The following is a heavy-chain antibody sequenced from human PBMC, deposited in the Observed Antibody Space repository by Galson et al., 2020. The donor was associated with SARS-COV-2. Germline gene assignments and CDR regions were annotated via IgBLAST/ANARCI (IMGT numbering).Heavy chain of an antibody. CDR2: IRSGGRTI. J-gene: IGHJ6*03. V-gene: IGHV3-48*04. CDR1: GFSFSSYR. Sequence: GGSLRLSCATSGFSFSSYRMNWVRQPPGKGLEWVSFIRSGGRTIYYADSVKGRFTISRDNAKNSLYLQMNSLRAEDTAVYYCARDPALATNYYYYYYMDVWGKGTAVTVSS. CDR3: ARDPALATNYYYYYYMDV. D-gene: IGHD1-1*01.